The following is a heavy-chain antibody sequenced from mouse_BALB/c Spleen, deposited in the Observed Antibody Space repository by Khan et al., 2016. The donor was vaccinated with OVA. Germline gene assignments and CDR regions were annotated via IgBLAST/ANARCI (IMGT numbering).Heavy chain of an antibody. J-gene: IGHJ3*01. V-gene: IGHV1-9*01. CDR3: ARGGYWGFAY. CDR1: GYTFSSYW. D-gene: IGHD2-3*01. Sequence: VQLQESGGDLMKPGASVKISCKATGYTFSSYWIEWVKQRPGHGLEWIGQIFPGTISTTSNEKFKGKATFTADTSSNTAYMQLSSLTSEDSAVYYCARGGYWGFAYWGQGTLVTVSA. CDR2: IFPGTIST.